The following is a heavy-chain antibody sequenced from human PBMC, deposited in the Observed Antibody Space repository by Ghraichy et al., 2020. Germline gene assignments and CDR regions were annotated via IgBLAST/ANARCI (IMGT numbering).Heavy chain of an antibody. D-gene: IGHD2-21*01. V-gene: IGHV3-74*01. CDR2: ININESDT. J-gene: IGHJ2*01. CDR1: GFTFITYW. Sequence: GESLNISCAASGFTFITYWMHWVRQVPGRGLVWVSRININESDTNYDDSVKGHFTISCDNARNTTYLQRSSLRAEDTAMYYCARDGELCALTYFYLDSWGRGTLVTVSS. CDR3: ARDGELCALTYFYLDS.